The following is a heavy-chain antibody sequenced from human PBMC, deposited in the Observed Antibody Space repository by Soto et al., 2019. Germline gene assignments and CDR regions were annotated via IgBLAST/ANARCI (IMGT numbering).Heavy chain of an antibody. CDR3: ARQAASSIYYLSNSGMNG. V-gene: IGHV4-39*01. J-gene: IGHJ6*04. CDR2: SYYSGST. CDR1: GGSISSSSYY. Sequence: SETLSLTCTVSGGSISSSSYYWGWIRQPPGKGLEWIGSSYYSGSTYYNPSLKSRVTISVDTSKNQFSLKLRAVTAADTAMYYSARQAASSIYYLSNSGMNGRRKASTITFAS. D-gene: IGHD3-22*01.